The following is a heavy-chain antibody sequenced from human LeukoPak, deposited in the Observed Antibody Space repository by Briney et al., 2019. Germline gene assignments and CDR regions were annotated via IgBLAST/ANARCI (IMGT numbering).Heavy chain of an antibody. CDR3: ARVGTTVPQLINWFDP. CDR2: ISAYNGNT. V-gene: IGHV1-18*01. D-gene: IGHD4-17*01. CDR1: GYTFTSYG. Sequence: ASVKVSCKASGYTFTSYGISWVRQAPGQGLEWMGWISAYNGNTNYAQKLQGRVTMTTDTSTSTVYMELSSLRSEDTAVYYCARVGTTVPQLINWFDPWGQGTLVTVSS. J-gene: IGHJ5*02.